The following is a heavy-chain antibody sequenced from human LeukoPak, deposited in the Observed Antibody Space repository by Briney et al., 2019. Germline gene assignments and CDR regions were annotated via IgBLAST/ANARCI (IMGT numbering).Heavy chain of an antibody. Sequence: SGTLSLTCAVSGGSISSSNWWSWVRQPPGKGLEWIGEIYHGGSTNYNPSLKSRVTISVDTPKNQFSLKLSSVTAADTAVYFCASPRGDDSGGYYTWYFHHWGQGILVTVSS. J-gene: IGHJ1*01. CDR1: GGSISSSNW. CDR3: ASPRGDDSGGYYTWYFHH. D-gene: IGHD3-22*01. CDR2: IYHGGST. V-gene: IGHV4-4*02.